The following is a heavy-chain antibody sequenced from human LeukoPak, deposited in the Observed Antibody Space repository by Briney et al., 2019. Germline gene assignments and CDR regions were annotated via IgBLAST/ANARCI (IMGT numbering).Heavy chain of an antibody. D-gene: IGHD5-18*01. CDR3: ARDSYGLHYYYYGMDV. J-gene: IGHJ6*02. Sequence: GGSLRLSCAASGFTFSSYAMSWVRQAPGKGLEWVAVIWYDGSNKYYADSVKGRFTISRDNSKNTLYLQMNSLRAEDTAVYYCARDSYGLHYYYYGMDVWGQGTTVTVSS. CDR2: IWYDGSNK. V-gene: IGHV3-33*08. CDR1: GFTFSSYA.